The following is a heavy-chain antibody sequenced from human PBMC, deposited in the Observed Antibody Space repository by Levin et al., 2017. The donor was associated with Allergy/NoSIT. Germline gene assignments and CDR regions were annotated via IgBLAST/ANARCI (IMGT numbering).Heavy chain of an antibody. V-gene: IGHV3-30*18. CDR2: ISYDGSNK. CDR1: GFTFSSYG. Sequence: GESLKISCAASGFTFSSYGMHWVRQAPGKGLEWVAVISYDGSNKYYADSVKGRFTISRDNSKNTLYLQMNSLRAEDTAVYYCAKDPVYGDYFGGYMDVWGKGTTVTVSS. D-gene: IGHD4-17*01. J-gene: IGHJ6*03. CDR3: AKDPVYGDYFGGYMDV.